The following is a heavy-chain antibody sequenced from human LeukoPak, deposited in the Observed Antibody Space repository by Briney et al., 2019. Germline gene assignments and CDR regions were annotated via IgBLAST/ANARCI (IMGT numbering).Heavy chain of an antibody. CDR3: ARGGGGVVVPDARRRRVRWFDP. J-gene: IGHJ5*02. Sequence: SETLSLTCAVYGGSFSVYYWRWIRQPPGKGREWIGEFNHSGSTNYSPSLKSRVTISVDTSKNQFSLKLSSVTAADTAVYYCARGGGGVVVPDARRRRVRWFDPWGQGTLVTVSS. CDR2: FNHSGST. V-gene: IGHV4-34*01. D-gene: IGHD2-2*01. CDR1: GGSFSVYY.